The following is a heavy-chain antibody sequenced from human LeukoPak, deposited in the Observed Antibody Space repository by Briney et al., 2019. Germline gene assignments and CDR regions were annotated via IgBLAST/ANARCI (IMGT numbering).Heavy chain of an antibody. Sequence: GESLKISCKASGYSFTNYWIGWVRQMPGNGLEWMGIIYPTDSDTRYSPSFQGQVTISADKSISTAYLQWSSLKASDIAMYYCASNSYSSNYYADYWGQGTLVTVSS. V-gene: IGHV5-51*01. CDR1: GYSFTNYW. CDR2: IYPTDSDT. J-gene: IGHJ4*02. CDR3: ASNSYSSNYYADY. D-gene: IGHD6-13*01.